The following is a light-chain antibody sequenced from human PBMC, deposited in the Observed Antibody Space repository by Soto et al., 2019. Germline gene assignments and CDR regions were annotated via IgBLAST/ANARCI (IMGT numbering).Light chain of an antibody. CDR2: LNSDGSH. J-gene: IGLJ3*02. CDR1: SGHTSYA. CDR3: QTWGTGIQL. V-gene: IGLV4-69*01. Sequence: QLVLTQSPSASASLGASVKLICTLSSGHTSYAIAWHQQQPEKGPRYLMKLNSDGSHNKGDGIPDRFSGSSSGAERYLTISSLQSEDEADYYCQTWGTGIQLFGGGTKVTVL.